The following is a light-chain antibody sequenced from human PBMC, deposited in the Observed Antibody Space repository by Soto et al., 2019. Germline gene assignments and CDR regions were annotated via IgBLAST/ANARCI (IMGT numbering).Light chain of an antibody. CDR3: QQYHSAPPYT. CDR1: QSVLYSSNNKNY. V-gene: IGKV4-1*01. CDR2: WAS. J-gene: IGKJ2*01. Sequence: DIVMTQSPDSLAVSLGERATINCRSSQSVLYSSNNKNYLAWYQQKPGQPPKLLISWASTRESGVPDRFSGSGSGTDFTLTISSRQAEDVAVYYCQQYHSAPPYTFGQGTKLEIK.